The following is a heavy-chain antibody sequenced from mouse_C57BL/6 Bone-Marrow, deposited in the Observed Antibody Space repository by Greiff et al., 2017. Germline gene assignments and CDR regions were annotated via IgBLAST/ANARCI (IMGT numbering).Heavy chain of an antibody. CDR2: INPNNGGT. V-gene: IGHV1-26*01. CDR3: ARALRQLRLSWFAY. J-gene: IGHJ3*01. D-gene: IGHD3-2*02. Sequence: EVQLQQSGPELVKPGASVKISCKASGYTFTDYYMNWVKQSHGKSLEWIGDINPNNGGTSYNQKFKGKATLTVDKSSSTAYMELRSLTSEDSAVYYCARALRQLRLSWFAYWSQGTLVTVSA. CDR1: GYTFTDYY.